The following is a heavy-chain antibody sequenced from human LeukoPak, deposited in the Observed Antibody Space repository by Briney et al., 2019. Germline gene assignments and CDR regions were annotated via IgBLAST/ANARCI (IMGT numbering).Heavy chain of an antibody. CDR1: GYTFTGYY. J-gene: IGHJ4*02. V-gene: IGHV1-2*02. CDR3: ARVAGYYDSSGEYYFDY. D-gene: IGHD3-22*01. CDR2: INPNSGGT. Sequence: EASVKVSCKASGYTFTGYYMHWVRQAPGQGLEWMGWINPNSGGTNYAQKFQGRVTMTRDTSISTAYMELSRLRSDDTAVYYCARVAGYYDSSGEYYFDYWGQGTLVTVSS.